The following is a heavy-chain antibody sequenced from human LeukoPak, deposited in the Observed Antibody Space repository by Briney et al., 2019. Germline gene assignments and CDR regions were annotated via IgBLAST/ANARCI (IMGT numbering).Heavy chain of an antibody. CDR2: ISSSSSYT. CDR3: AKDLSGRCGGDCYSMVY. Sequence: PGGSLRLSCAASGFTFSDYYMSWIRQAPGKGLEWVSYISSSSSYTNYADSVKGRFTISRDNSKNTLYLQMNSLRAEDTAVYYCAKDLSGRCGGDCYSMVYWGQGTLVTVSS. CDR1: GFTFSDYY. D-gene: IGHD2-21*02. J-gene: IGHJ4*02. V-gene: IGHV3-11*06.